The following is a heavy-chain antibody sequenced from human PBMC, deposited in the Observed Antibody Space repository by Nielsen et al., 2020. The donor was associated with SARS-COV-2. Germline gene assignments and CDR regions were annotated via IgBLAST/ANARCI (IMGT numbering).Heavy chain of an antibody. CDR1: GYIFSSYG. CDR2: ISAYNGNT. V-gene: IGHV1-18*01. D-gene: IGHD3-3*01. Sequence: ASVKVSCKAFGYIFSSYGISWVRQAPGQGLEWMGWISAYNGNTDYPQKLQGRVTMTTDTSTSTAYMELRSLRSDDTAVYYCATNFAIFGVVTPFDYWGQGTLVTVSS. CDR3: ATNFAIFGVVTPFDY. J-gene: IGHJ4*02.